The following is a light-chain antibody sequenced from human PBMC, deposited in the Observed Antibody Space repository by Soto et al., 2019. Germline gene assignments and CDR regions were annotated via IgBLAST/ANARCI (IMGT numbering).Light chain of an antibody. CDR1: QTISSIY. V-gene: IGKV3-20*01. J-gene: IGKJ1*01. CDR2: RAS. Sequence: IVLTQSPGTLSLSPGQRATLSCRASQTISSIYVAWYQQKPGQAPRLLIYRASTRAPGIPDRFSGSETETGFTLTISGLGPDDFAVYYCQQYASSLRTFGQGTKVDIK. CDR3: QQYASSLRT.